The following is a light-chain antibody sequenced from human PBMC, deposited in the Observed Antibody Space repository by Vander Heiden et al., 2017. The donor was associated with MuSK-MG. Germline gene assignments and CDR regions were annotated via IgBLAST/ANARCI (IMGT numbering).Light chain of an antibody. CDR3: LLYYSGARLYV. V-gene: IGLV7-46*01. CDR1: TGAVTSGHY. CDR2: DTS. Sequence: QAVVTQEPSLTVSPGGTVTLTCGSSTGAVTSGHYPYWFQQKPGQAPRTLIDDTSNKHSWTPARFSGSLLGGKAALTLSGAQPEDEAEYYCLLYYSGARLYVFGTGTKVTVL. J-gene: IGLJ1*01.